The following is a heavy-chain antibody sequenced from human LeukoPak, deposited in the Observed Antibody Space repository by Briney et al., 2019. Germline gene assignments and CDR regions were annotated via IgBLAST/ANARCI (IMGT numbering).Heavy chain of an antibody. Sequence: SSETLSLTSTVSGGAVNSYYWSWIRQTPGKGLEWIGYISHSGNTDYAPSLKSRVSMSLDTSKNQFSLKLSSVTAADTALYYCARGYCSHEVCQVFTHWGQGTLVTVSS. CDR2: ISHSGNT. V-gene: IGHV4-59*02. CDR3: ARGYCSHEVCQVFTH. CDR1: GGAVNSYY. D-gene: IGHD2-8*01. J-gene: IGHJ4*02.